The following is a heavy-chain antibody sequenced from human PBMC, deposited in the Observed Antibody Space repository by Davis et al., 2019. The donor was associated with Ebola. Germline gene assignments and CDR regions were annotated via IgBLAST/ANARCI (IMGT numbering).Heavy chain of an antibody. CDR2: INAGNGNT. CDR3: ARGFLRFDP. V-gene: IGHV1-3*01. J-gene: IGHJ5*02. Sequence: AASVKVSCKASGYTFTSYAMHWVRQAPGQRLEWMGWINAGNGNTKYSQKFQGRVTMTRDTSTSTVYMELSSLRSEDTAVYYCARGFLRFDPWGQGTLVTVSS. D-gene: IGHD3-3*01. CDR1: GYTFTSYA.